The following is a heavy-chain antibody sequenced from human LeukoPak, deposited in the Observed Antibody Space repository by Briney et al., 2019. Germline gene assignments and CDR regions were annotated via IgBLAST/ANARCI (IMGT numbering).Heavy chain of an antibody. CDR2: IYTSGST. Sequence: SETLSLTCAVYGGSFSGYYWSWIRQPAGKGLEWIGRIYTSGSTNYNPSLKSRVTMSVDTSKNQFSLKLSSVTAADTAVYYCARCGIAACNYWGQGTLVTVSS. V-gene: IGHV4-59*10. J-gene: IGHJ4*02. CDR3: ARCGIAACNY. CDR1: GGSFSGYY. D-gene: IGHD6-13*01.